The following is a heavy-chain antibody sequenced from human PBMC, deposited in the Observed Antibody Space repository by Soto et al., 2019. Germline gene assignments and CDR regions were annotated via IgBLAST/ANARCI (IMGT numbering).Heavy chain of an antibody. Sequence: SETLSLTCTVSGGSISTASYYWGWIRQPPGKGLEWIASINYSGTTYYSPSLKSRVAVSIDTSKDQFSLKVNSVTAADTALYFCARLMLDRSWYFDWFDPWGQGTLVTVSS. V-gene: IGHV4-39*01. J-gene: IGHJ5*02. CDR1: GGSISTASYY. D-gene: IGHD6-13*01. CDR2: INYSGTT. CDR3: ARLMLDRSWYFDWFDP.